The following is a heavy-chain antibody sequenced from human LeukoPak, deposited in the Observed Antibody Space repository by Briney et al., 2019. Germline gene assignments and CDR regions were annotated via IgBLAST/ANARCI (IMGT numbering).Heavy chain of an antibody. CDR1: GYSISSGYY. V-gene: IGHV4-38-2*02. CDR2: INHSGGT. CDR3: ARDRYYYDSSAGYYMDV. D-gene: IGHD3-22*01. J-gene: IGHJ6*03. Sequence: SETLSLTCSVSGYSISSGYYWDWIRQPPGQGLEWIGEINHSGGTNYNPSLKSRVTMSVDTSKNQFSLKLSSVTAADTAVYYCARDRYYYDSSAGYYMDVWGKGTTVTISS.